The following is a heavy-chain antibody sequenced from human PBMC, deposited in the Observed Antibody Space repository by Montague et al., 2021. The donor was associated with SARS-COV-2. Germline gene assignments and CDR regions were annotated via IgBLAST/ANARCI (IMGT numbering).Heavy chain of an antibody. D-gene: IGHD2-15*01. J-gene: IGHJ6*02. CDR3: AGAPDCGGGSCNSYSYYGMDV. Sequence: SLRLSCAASGFTFNNYWFHWVRQVPGKGLVWVSRIDRDGTNTNYADSVKGRFIISRDNAKNTLYLQMNSLRVEDTALYYCAGAPDCGGGSCNSYSYYGMDVWGQGTTVTVSS. V-gene: IGHV3-74*01. CDR2: IDRDGTNT. CDR1: GFTFNNYW.